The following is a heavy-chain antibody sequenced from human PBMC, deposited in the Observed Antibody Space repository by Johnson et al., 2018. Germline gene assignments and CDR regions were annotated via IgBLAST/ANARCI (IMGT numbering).Heavy chain of an antibody. Sequence: VQLVESGGGLVQPGGSLRLSCAASGFTVSSNYKSWVRQAPGKGLEWVSGIYSGANTHYADSVKGRFTVSRDNSRNTLFLQRNNLRADDTAVYYCARDWAIIGSPIRSYYYMDVWGKGTTVTVSS. J-gene: IGHJ6*03. V-gene: IGHV3-66*02. CDR1: GFTVSSNY. CDR2: IYSGANT. CDR3: ARDWAIIGSPIRSYYYMDV. D-gene: IGHD1-20*01.